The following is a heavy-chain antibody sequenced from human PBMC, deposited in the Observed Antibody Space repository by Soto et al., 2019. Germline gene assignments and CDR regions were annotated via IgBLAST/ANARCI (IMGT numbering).Heavy chain of an antibody. CDR3: ARSRLGELSFFDY. J-gene: IGHJ4*02. CDR2: IYYSGST. CDR1: GGSISSGGYY. V-gene: IGHV4-31*03. D-gene: IGHD3-16*02. Sequence: QVQLQESGPGLVKPSQTLSLTCTVSGGSISSGGYYWSWIRQHLGKGLEWIGYIYYSGSTYYNPSLESRVTISVDTSKNQFSLKLGSVTAADTAVYYCARSRLGELSFFDYWGQGTLVTVSS.